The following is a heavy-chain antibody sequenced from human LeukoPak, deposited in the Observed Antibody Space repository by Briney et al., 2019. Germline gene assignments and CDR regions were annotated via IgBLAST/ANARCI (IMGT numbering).Heavy chain of an antibody. CDR2: ISTNSHTI. CDR1: GFTFSSYT. CDR3: ARDLYGDYFAY. V-gene: IGHV3-48*01. Sequence: GGSLRLSCAASGFTFSSYTMNWVRQAPGKGLEWISYISTNSHTIYYADSLKAPFTISRHTANNSLFLQMSSLRAEATAVYYCARDLYGDYFAYWGQGTLVTVSS. D-gene: IGHD4-17*01. J-gene: IGHJ4*02.